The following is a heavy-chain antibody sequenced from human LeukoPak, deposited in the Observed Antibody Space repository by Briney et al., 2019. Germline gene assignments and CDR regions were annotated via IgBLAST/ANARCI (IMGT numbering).Heavy chain of an antibody. CDR1: GGSFGGYH. Sequence: SETLSLTCGVYGGSFGGYHWTWIRLRPGKGLDWIGDIDHSGSAHYNPSLKSRVTISIDTSNKQFSLNLHSATAADTAVYYCARGFPTSSRWFDPWGQGTLVTVSS. J-gene: IGHJ5*02. CDR2: IDHSGSA. CDR3: ARGFPTSSRWFDP. V-gene: IGHV4-34*01. D-gene: IGHD6-6*01.